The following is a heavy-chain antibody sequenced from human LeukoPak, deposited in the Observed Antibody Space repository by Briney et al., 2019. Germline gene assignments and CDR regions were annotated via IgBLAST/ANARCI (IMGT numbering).Heavy chain of an antibody. D-gene: IGHD1-7*01. CDR2: ISYDGSNK. CDR1: GFTFSSYA. Sequence: GGSLRLSCAASGFTFSSYAMHWVRQAPGKGLEWVAVISYDGSNKYYADSVKGRFTISRDNSKNTLYLQMNSLRAEDTAVYYCAKERDGITGTTGTWGQGTLVTVSS. V-gene: IGHV3-30-3*01. CDR3: AKERDGITGTTGT. J-gene: IGHJ5*02.